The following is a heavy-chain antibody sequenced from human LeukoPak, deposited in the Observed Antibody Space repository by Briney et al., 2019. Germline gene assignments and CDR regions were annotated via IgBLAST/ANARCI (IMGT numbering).Heavy chain of an antibody. J-gene: IGHJ4*02. CDR3: ARAAITHFDY. CDR2: IYYSGST. V-gene: IGHV4-59*11. Sequence: PSETLSLTCTVSGGSISSHYWSWIRQPPGKGLEWIGYIYYSGSTNYNPSLKSRVTISVGTSKNQFSLKLSSVTAADTAVYYCARAAITHFDYWGQGTLVTVSS. CDR1: GGSISSHY. D-gene: IGHD5-18*01.